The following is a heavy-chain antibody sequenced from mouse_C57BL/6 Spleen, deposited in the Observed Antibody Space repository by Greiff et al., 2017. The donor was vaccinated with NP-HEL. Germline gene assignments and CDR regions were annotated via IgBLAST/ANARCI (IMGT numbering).Heavy chain of an antibody. J-gene: IGHJ1*03. CDR3: ARGGAYYYGSSHWYFDV. CDR1: GFTFSDYG. Sequence: EVKLMESGGGLVKPGGSLKLSCAASGFTFSDYGMHWVRQAPEKGLEWVAYISSGSSTIYYADTVKGRFTISRDNAKNTLFLQMTSLRSEDTAMYYCARGGAYYYGSSHWYFDVWGTGTTVTVSS. CDR2: ISSGSSTI. V-gene: IGHV5-17*01. D-gene: IGHD1-1*01.